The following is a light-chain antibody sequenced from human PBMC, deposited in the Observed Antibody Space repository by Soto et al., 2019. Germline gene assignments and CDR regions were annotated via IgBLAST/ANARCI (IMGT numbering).Light chain of an antibody. CDR2: DTS. CDR3: QQRQYWPPIT. V-gene: IGKV3-11*01. Sequence: EIVLTQSPGTLSLTPGERATLSCRASQSVSSYLAWYQQKPGQAPRRLIYDTSNRATGVPARFSGSGSGTDFTLTISSLEPEDCAIYYCQQRQYWPPITFGQGTRLEI. CDR1: QSVSSY. J-gene: IGKJ5*01.